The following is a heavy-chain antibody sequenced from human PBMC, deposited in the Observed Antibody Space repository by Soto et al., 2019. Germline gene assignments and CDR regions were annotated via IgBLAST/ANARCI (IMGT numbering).Heavy chain of an antibody. J-gene: IGHJ3*02. Sequence: QLQLQESGPGLVKPSETLSLTCTVSGGSISSSSYYWGWIRQPPGKGLEWIGSIYYSGSTYYNPSLKSRVTISVDTAKNQSSLRLSPVTAADTAVYYCARISGGGWLQSWAWDAFDIWGQGTMVTVSS. CDR1: GGSISSSSYY. V-gene: IGHV4-39*01. D-gene: IGHD3-10*01. CDR3: ARISGGGWLQSWAWDAFDI. CDR2: IYYSGST.